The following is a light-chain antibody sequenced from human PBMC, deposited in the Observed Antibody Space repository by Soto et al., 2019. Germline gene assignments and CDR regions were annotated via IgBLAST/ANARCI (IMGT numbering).Light chain of an antibody. Sequence: EIVLTQSPGTLSLSPGERATLSCRASQSVSSSYLAWYQQKPGQAPRLLIYGASGRATGIPDRFSGSGSGTAFTLAISRLEPEDFAVYYCQQYGSSPGITFGQGTRLEIK. CDR1: QSVSSSY. CDR3: QQYGSSPGIT. V-gene: IGKV3-20*01. CDR2: GAS. J-gene: IGKJ5*01.